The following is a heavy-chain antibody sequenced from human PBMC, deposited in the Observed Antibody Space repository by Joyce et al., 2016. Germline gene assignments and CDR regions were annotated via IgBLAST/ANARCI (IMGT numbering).Heavy chain of an antibody. D-gene: IGHD6-13*01. CDR2: IDWDDDK. CDR3: ARMDSAATGPYFGMDV. CDR1: GFSLTTSGVC. V-gene: IGHV2-70*01. Sequence: QVTLRESGPALVKPTETLTLTCTFSGFSLTTSGVCVNWIRQPPGKALEWLALIDWDDDKYYNTALKTRLTISKDTSKNQVVLTRTDMDPVDTATYYCARMDSAATGPYFGMDVWGQGTTVTVSS. J-gene: IGHJ6*02.